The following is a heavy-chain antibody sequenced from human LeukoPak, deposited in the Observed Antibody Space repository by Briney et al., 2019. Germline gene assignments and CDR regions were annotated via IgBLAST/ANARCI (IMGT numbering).Heavy chain of an antibody. CDR1: GVTFSSDA. CDR2: ISGSGGST. CDR3: ANALIYCSSTSCYRVRSNYYYYGMDV. J-gene: IGHJ6*02. V-gene: IGHV3-23*01. Sequence: GSLSLSCAASGVTFSSDAMSWVREAPGEGLGWGSAISGSGGSTYSADSVKGRFTISRDNSKNTLYLQKNSLRAEDKAVYYCANALIYCSSTSCYRVRSNYYYYGMDVWGQGTTVTVSS. D-gene: IGHD2-2*01.